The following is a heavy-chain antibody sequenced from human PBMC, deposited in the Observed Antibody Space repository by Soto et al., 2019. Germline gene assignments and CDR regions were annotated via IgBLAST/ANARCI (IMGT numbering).Heavy chain of an antibody. CDR3: ARGATVTQYDY. J-gene: IGHJ4*02. D-gene: IGHD4-17*01. CDR1: RSSIGNYY. V-gene: IGHV4-59*01. CDR2: IHYSGNT. Sequence: SETLSLTCSVFRSSIGNYYWSWIRQPPGKGPEWIGNIHYSGNTNYKPSLKSRVTISVDTSRSQISLKVSSLTAADTAVYYCARGATVTQYDYWGQGTLVTVSS.